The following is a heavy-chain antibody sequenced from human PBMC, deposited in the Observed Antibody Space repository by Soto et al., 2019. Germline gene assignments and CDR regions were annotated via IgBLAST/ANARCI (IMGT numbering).Heavy chain of an antibody. V-gene: IGHV1-18*01. Sequence: QIQLVQSGGGVERPGASVTVSCEASGYIFTTYGLSWVRQTPAHGLEWMGWISADSGYTQYAQFLLDRLTMTRDTSTNTGYLELRDLPSDDTGIYYCARDRPPGSLYGMDAWGQGTAVTVSS. CDR2: ISADSGYT. CDR3: ARDRPPGSLYGMDA. J-gene: IGHJ6*02. CDR1: GYIFTTYG.